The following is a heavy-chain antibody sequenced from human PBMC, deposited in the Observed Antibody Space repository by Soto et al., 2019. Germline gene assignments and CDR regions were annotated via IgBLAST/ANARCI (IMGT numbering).Heavy chain of an antibody. Sequence: SETLSLTCTVSGGSVNTGDYYWTWIRQPPGKGLEYIGYIHYTGSTYYTPSLKSRLTISLDTSKNQFSLRLRSVTAADTAVYYCAGDSWTVSACYYSGMDVWGQGATVTVSS. CDR2: IHYTGST. CDR3: AGDSWTVSACYYSGMDV. J-gene: IGHJ6*02. V-gene: IGHV4-30-4*01. CDR1: GGSVNTGDYY. D-gene: IGHD2-21*02.